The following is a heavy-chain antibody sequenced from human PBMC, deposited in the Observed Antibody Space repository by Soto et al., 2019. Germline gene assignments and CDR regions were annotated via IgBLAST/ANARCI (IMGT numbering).Heavy chain of an antibody. J-gene: IGHJ6*02. Sequence: QVQLVQSGAEVKKPGSSVKVSCKASGGTFSSYAISWVRQAPGQGLEWMGGIIPIFGTANYAQKFQGRVTITADESMSTAYMELSSLRSEDTAVYYCAGDGLQGGLHDYYYYYGMDVWGQGTTVTVSS. CDR3: AGDGLQGGLHDYYYYYGMDV. D-gene: IGHD3-16*01. CDR2: IIPIFGTA. V-gene: IGHV1-69*01. CDR1: GGTFSSYA.